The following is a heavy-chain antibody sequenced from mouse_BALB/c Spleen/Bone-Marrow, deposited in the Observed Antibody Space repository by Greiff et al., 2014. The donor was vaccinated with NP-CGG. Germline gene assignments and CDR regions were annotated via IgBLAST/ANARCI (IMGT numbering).Heavy chain of an antibody. CDR2: ILPGSGST. CDR1: GYTFSSYW. V-gene: IGHV1-9*01. D-gene: IGHD2-1*01. CDR3: ATYGNALDY. Sequence: QVQLQQSGAELMKPGASVKISCKATGYTFSSYWIECLKQRPGHDLEWIGEILPGSGSTNYNEKFKGKATFTADTSSNTAYMQLSSLTSEDSAVYYCATYGNALDYWGQGTSVTVSS. J-gene: IGHJ4*01.